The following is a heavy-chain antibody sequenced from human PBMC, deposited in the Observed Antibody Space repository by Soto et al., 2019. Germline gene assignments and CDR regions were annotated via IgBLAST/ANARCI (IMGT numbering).Heavy chain of an antibody. CDR3: ARDCSGGSCYYYYGMDI. J-gene: IGHJ6*02. Sequence: SETLSLTCTVSGGSISSYYWSWIRQPAGKGLEWIGRLYTSGATKYNPSLKSRLTMSVDTSKNQFSLRLNAVTAADTAVYLCARDCSGGSCYYYYGMDIWGQGTTVTVSS. CDR1: GGSISSYY. CDR2: LYTSGAT. D-gene: IGHD2-15*01. V-gene: IGHV4-4*07.